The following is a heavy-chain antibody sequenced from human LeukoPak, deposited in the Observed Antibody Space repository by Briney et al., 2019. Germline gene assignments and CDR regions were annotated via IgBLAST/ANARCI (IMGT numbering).Heavy chain of an antibody. V-gene: IGHV4-4*02. Sequence: SETLSLTCTVSGGSISSSNWWSWVRQPPGKGLEWIGEIYHSGSTNYNPSLKSRVTISVDKSKNQLSLKLSSVTAADTAVYYCARSSALTMIVVVGAFDIWGQGTMVTVSS. CDR1: GGSISSSNW. CDR3: ARSSALTMIVVVGAFDI. CDR2: IYHSGST. J-gene: IGHJ3*02. D-gene: IGHD3-22*01.